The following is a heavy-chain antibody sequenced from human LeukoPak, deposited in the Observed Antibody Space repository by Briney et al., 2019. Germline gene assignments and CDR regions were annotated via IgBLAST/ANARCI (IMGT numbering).Heavy chain of an antibody. J-gene: IGHJ3*02. V-gene: IGHV3-21*01. Sequence: PGGSLRLSCAASGFTFSSYSMNWVRQAPGKGLEWVSSISSSSSCIYYADSVKGRFTISRDNAKNSLYLQMNSLRAEDTAVYYCARDPEIVVVTATDAFDIWGQGTMVTVSS. CDR1: GFTFSSYS. D-gene: IGHD2-21*02. CDR2: ISSSSSCI. CDR3: ARDPEIVVVTATDAFDI.